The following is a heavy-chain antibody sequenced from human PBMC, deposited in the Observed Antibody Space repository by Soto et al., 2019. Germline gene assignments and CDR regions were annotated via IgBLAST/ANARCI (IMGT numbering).Heavy chain of an antibody. CDR2: IKSKTDGGTT. D-gene: IGHD3-9*01. CDR3: TTAPDILTGYYIAYYYYGMDV. CDR1: GFTFSNAW. V-gene: IGHV3-15*07. Sequence: GGSLRLSCAASGFTFSNAWRNWVRQAPGKGLEWVGRIKSKTDGGTTDYAAPVKGRFTISRDDSKNTLYLQMNSLKTEDTAVYYCTTAPDILTGYYIAYYYYGMDVWGQGTTVTVSS. J-gene: IGHJ6*02.